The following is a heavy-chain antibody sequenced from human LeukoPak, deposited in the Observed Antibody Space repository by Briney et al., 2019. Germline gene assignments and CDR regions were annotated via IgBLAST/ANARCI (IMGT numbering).Heavy chain of an antibody. J-gene: IGHJ4*02. D-gene: IGHD2-2*01. V-gene: IGHV3-7*03. CDR1: GFTFSSYW. Sequence: PGGSLRLSCAASGFTFSSYWMSWVRQAPGKGLEWVANMKRDGSEKYYVDSVKGRFTISRDNAKNSLYLQMDSLRAEDTAVYYCRGCSSTSCYDYWGQGTLVTVSS. CDR2: MKRDGSEK. CDR3: RGCSSTSCYDY.